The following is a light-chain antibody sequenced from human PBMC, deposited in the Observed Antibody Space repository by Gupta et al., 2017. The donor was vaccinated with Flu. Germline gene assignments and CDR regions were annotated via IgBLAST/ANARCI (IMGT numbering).Light chain of an antibody. CDR2: GAS. Sequence: ETVFTQSPLTLSLSPLARDTLSCRASQSVSSSYLAWYQQKPGQAPRLLIYGASSRATGFPDRFSGSGSGTDFTLTISRREPEDFAVYYCQHDSSSPITFGRGTKVEIK. CDR1: QSVSSSY. J-gene: IGKJ4*01. CDR3: QHDSSSPIT. V-gene: IGKV3-20*01.